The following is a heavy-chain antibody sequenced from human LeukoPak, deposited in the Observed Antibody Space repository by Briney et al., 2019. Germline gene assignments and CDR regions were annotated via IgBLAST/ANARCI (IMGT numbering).Heavy chain of an antibody. Sequence: SETLSLTCTVSGGSISSYYWSWIRQPAAKGLEGIGRIYTSGSTNYNPSLKSRVTMSVDTSKNQFSLTLSSVTAADTAVYYCARVGYCSGGSCSTGYYYGMDVWGQGTTVTVSS. V-gene: IGHV4-4*07. J-gene: IGHJ6*02. CDR2: IYTSGST. CDR3: ARVGYCSGGSCSTGYYYGMDV. CDR1: GGSISSYY. D-gene: IGHD2-15*01.